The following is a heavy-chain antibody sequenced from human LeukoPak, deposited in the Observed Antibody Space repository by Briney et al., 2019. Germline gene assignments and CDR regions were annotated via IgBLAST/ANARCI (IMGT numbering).Heavy chain of an antibody. D-gene: IGHD3-10*01. V-gene: IGHV3-23*01. CDR3: ARDPSMVRGDNYFDY. CDR2: ISGSGGST. J-gene: IGHJ4*02. Sequence: GGSLRLSCAASGFTFSSYDMTWVRQAPGKGLQWVSGISGSGGSTYYADSVKGRFTISRDNSKNTLYLQMNSLRAEDTAIYYCARDPSMVRGDNYFDYWGQGTLVTVSS. CDR1: GFTFSSYD.